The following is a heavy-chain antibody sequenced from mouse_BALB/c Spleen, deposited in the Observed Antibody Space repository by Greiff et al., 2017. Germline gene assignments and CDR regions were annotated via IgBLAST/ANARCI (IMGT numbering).Heavy chain of an antibody. V-gene: IGHV5-6-3*01. CDR1: GFTFSSYG. Sequence: EVKLMESGGGLVQPGGSLKLSCAASGFTFSSYGMSWVRQTPDKRLELVATINSNGGSTYYPDSVKGRFTISRDNAKNTLYLQMSSLKSEDTAMYYCARGIYDGYYDAMDYWGQGTSVTVSS. CDR2: INSNGGST. D-gene: IGHD2-3*01. J-gene: IGHJ4*01. CDR3: ARGIYDGYYDAMDY.